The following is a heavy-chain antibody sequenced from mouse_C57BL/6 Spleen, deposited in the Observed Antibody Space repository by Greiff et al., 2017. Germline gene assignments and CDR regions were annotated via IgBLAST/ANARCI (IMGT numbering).Heavy chain of an antibody. V-gene: IGHV1-55*01. Sequence: QVQLQQPGAELVKPGASVKMSCKASGYTFTSYWITWVKQRPAQGLEWIGDIYPGSGSTNYNEKFKSKATLTVDTSSSTAYMQLSSLTSEDSAVDYCARWAITTVVAGDDYWGQGTTLTVSS. CDR1: GYTFTSYW. CDR3: ARWAITTVVAGDDY. D-gene: IGHD1-1*01. CDR2: IYPGSGST. J-gene: IGHJ2*01.